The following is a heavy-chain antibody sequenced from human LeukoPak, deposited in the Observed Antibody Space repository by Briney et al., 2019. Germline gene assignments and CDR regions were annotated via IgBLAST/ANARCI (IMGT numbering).Heavy chain of an antibody. V-gene: IGHV4-4*07. J-gene: IGHJ6*03. D-gene: IGHD3-3*01. CDR2: IYTSGST. CDR3: ARDYDFWSGGPGPYYYYYMDV. Sequence: KSSETLSLTCTVSGGSISSYYWSWIRQPAGKGLEWIGRIYTSGSTDYNPSLKSRVTMSVDTSKNQFSLKLSSVTAADTAVYYCARDYDFWSGGPGPYYYYYMDVWGKGTTVTVSS. CDR1: GGSISSYY.